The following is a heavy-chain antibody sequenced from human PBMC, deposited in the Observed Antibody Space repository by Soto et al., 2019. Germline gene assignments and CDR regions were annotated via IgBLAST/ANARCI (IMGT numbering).Heavy chain of an antibody. CDR3: ARTEGRWLQLGAFDI. D-gene: IGHD5-12*01. V-gene: IGHV5-51*01. CDR1: EYSFTSYW. CDR2: IYPGDSGT. Sequence: PGESLKISCKGSEYSFTSYWIGWVRQMPGKGLEWMGIIYPGDSGTRYSPSFQGQVTISADKSISTAYLQWSSLKASDTAMYYCARTEGRWLQLGAFDIWGQGTMVTV. J-gene: IGHJ3*02.